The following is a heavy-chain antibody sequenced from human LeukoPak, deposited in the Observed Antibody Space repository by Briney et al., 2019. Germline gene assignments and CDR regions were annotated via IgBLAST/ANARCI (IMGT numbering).Heavy chain of an antibody. CDR3: ASGGYSSGFDY. D-gene: IGHD5-18*01. J-gene: IGHJ4*02. CDR2: ISYDGSNK. CDR1: GFTFSSYA. Sequence: PGRSLRLSCAASGFTFSSYAMHWVRQAPGKGQGWVAVISYDGSNKYYADSVKGRFTISRDNSKNTLYLQMNSLRAEDTAVYYCASGGYSSGFDYWGQGTLVTVSS. V-gene: IGHV3-30*01.